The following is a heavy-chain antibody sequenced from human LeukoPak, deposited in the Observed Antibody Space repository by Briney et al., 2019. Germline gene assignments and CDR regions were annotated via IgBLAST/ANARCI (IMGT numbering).Heavy chain of an antibody. CDR2: ISSSSSTI. CDR1: GFTFSSYS. V-gene: IGHV3-48*04. J-gene: IGHJ4*02. CDR3: ARDFSF. Sequence: GGSLRLSCAASGFTFSSYSMNWVRQAPGKGLEWVSYISSSSSTIYYADSVKGRFTISRDNAKNSLYLQMNSLRAEDTAVYYCARDFSFWGQGTLVTVSS.